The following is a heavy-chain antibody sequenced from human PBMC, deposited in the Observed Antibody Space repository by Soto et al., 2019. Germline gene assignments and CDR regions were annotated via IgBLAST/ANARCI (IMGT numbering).Heavy chain of an antibody. J-gene: IGHJ5*01. CDR3: ASMIGDPVLSFDS. CDR2: IFYSGST. CDR1: GGSISSYY. Sequence: QVQLQESGPGLVKPSETLSLTCTVSGGSISSYYWSWIRQPPGKGLEWIGFIFYSGSTSYNPSLRRRVAISRGTSEYQFSLKLNSVTAADTAVYYCASMIGDPVLSFDSWGQGTLVAVSS. D-gene: IGHD3-10*02. V-gene: IGHV4-59*01.